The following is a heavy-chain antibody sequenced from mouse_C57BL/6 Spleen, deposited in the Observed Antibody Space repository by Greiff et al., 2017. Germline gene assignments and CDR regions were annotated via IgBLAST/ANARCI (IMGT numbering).Heavy chain of an antibody. J-gene: IGHJ2*01. Sequence: VKLMESGPGLVQPSQSLSITCTVSGFSLTSYGVHWVRQSPGKGLEWLGVIWSGGSTDNNAAFISRRSISKDNTKIQVFFKMNSLQANDTAIYYCAREVYYGSSYVVDYWGQGTTLTVSS. V-gene: IGHV2-2*02. CDR3: AREVYYGSSYVVDY. CDR2: IWSGGST. D-gene: IGHD1-1*01. CDR1: GFSLTSYG.